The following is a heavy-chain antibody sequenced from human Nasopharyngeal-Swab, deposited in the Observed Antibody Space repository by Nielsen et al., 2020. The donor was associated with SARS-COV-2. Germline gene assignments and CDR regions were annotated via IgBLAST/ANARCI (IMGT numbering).Heavy chain of an antibody. CDR3: ARDLGVVTFGGVIVIPGKFDP. Sequence: ASVKVSCKASGYTFTSYYMHWVRQAPGQGLEWMGIINPSGGSTSYAQKFQGRVTMTRDTSTSIVYMELSSLRSEDTAVYYCARDLGVVTFGGVIVIPGKFDPWGQGTLVTVSS. V-gene: IGHV1-46*01. CDR1: GYTFTSYY. D-gene: IGHD3-16*02. CDR2: INPSGGST. J-gene: IGHJ5*02.